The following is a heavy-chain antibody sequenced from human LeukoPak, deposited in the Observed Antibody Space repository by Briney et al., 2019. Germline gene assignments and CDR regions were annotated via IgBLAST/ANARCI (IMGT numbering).Heavy chain of an antibody. J-gene: IGHJ3*02. Sequence: SVKVSCKASGGTFSSYAISWVRQAPGQGLEWMERIIPIFGIANYAQKFQGRVTITADKSTSTAYMELSSLRSEDTAVYYCARPINYYDSSGEGVYAFDIWGQGTMVTVSS. CDR3: ARPINYYDSSGEGVYAFDI. V-gene: IGHV1-69*04. CDR1: GGTFSSYA. D-gene: IGHD3-22*01. CDR2: IIPIFGIA.